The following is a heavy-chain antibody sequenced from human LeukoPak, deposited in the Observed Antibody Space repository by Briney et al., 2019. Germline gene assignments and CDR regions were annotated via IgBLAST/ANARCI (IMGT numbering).Heavy chain of an antibody. V-gene: IGHV4-59*01. J-gene: IGHJ4*02. CDR1: GGSISSYY. Sequence: PSETLSLTCTVSGGSISSYYWSWIRQPPGKGLEWIGYIYYSGSTNYNPSLKSRVTISVDTSKNQFSLKLSSVTAADTAVYYCARGDYYDSSGYYYEYWGQGTLVTVSS. CDR3: ARGDYYDSSGYYYEY. D-gene: IGHD3-22*01. CDR2: IYYSGST.